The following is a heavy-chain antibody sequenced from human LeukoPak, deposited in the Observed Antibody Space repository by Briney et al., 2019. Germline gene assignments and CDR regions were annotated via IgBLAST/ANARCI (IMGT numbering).Heavy chain of an antibody. Sequence: GGSLRLSCAASGFTFDDYAMHWVRQAPGKGLEWVSGISWKSDSIGYADSVKGRFTISRDNAEKSLYLLMNSLRAEDTALYYCAKGVTYHYDSGSVKWFDPWGQGTLVTVSS. CDR3: AKGVTYHYDSGSVKWFDP. CDR2: ISWKSDSI. CDR1: GFTFDDYA. J-gene: IGHJ5*02. V-gene: IGHV3-9*01. D-gene: IGHD3-10*01.